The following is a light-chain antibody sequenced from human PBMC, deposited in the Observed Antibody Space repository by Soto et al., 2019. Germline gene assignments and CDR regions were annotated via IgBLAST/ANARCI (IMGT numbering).Light chain of an antibody. Sequence: DIQMTQSPSSLSASVGDRITITCQASQDINKYLNWYQQKLGKAPKLLIYDASNLQRGVTSRFSGSGSGTHLSLSISSLQPEDIATYYCQQSENGPLTFGGGTKVEIK. CDR2: DAS. CDR3: QQSENGPLT. CDR1: QDINKY. J-gene: IGKJ4*01. V-gene: IGKV1-33*01.